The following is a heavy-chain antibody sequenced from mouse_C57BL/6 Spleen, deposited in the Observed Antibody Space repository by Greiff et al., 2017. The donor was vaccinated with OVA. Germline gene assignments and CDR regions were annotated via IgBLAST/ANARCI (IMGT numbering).Heavy chain of an antibody. D-gene: IGHD1-1*01. CDR3: ARPPYYGTHHWYFDV. Sequence: EVQLQESGGGLVKPGGSLKLSCAASGFTFSDYGMHWVRQAPEKGLEWVAYISSGSSTIYYADTVKGRFTISRDNAKNTLFLQMTSLRSEDTAMYYCARPPYYGTHHWYFDVCGTGTTVTVSS. CDR1: GFTFSDYG. V-gene: IGHV5-17*01. J-gene: IGHJ1*03. CDR2: ISSGSSTI.